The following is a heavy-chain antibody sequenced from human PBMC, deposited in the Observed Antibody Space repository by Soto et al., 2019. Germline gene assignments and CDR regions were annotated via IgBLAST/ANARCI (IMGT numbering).Heavy chain of an antibody. CDR1: RFTFSNYI. J-gene: IGHJ4*02. V-gene: IGHV3-30-3*01. D-gene: IGHD3-10*01. CDR3: ARDDEGGSYCDLGY. Sequence: QVQLVESGGGVVQPGRSLRLSCAASRFTFSNYIMDWVRQAPGKGLEWVAIILHDGNNKYYADSVKDRFTISRDNSKNTLYLQMNSLRTEDTAIYYCARDDEGGSYCDLGYWGQGTLVTVSS. CDR2: ILHDGNNK.